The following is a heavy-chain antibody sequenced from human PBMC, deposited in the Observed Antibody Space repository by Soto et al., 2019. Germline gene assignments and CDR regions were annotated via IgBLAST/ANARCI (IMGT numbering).Heavy chain of an antibody. CDR2: ISVSGGST. V-gene: IGHV3-23*01. J-gene: IGHJ6*02. CDR1: GFPFSSYA. Sequence: GGSLRLSCAASGFPFSSYAMSWVRQSPGKGLEWVSAISVSGGSTYYADSVKGRFTISRDNSKNTLYLQMNSLRAEDTAVYYCAKDCSSTSCYNGGQVYWGQGTTVTFSS. CDR3: AKDCSSTSCYNGGQVY. D-gene: IGHD2-2*02.